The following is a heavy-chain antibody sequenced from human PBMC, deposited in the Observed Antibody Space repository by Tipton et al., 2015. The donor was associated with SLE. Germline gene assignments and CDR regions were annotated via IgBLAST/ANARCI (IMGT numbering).Heavy chain of an antibody. CDR2: IHHSGST. Sequence: LRLSCAVSGYSITSNYYWGWVRQSPGKGLEYIGTIHHSGSTHYNPSLSSRVTISRDTSKNQFSLKLSFVTTAVTATYYCASGALRTALTFWGQGTLVAVSS. D-gene: IGHD5-18*01. J-gene: IGHJ4*02. CDR1: GYSITSNYY. V-gene: IGHV4-38-2*01. CDR3: ASGALRTALTF.